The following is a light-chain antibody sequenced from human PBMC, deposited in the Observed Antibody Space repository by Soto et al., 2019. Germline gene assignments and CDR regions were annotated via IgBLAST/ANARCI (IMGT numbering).Light chain of an antibody. Sequence: EIVLTQSPGTLSFAPGGRATLSCRSSQSVSSSYLAWYQQKPGQAPRLLIYGASSRATGIPDRFSGSGSGTDLTLTISRLEPEHFAVYYCQQYGSPPQTFGQGTKVDIK. V-gene: IGKV3-20*01. CDR1: QSVSSSY. J-gene: IGKJ1*01. CDR3: QQYGSPPQT. CDR2: GAS.